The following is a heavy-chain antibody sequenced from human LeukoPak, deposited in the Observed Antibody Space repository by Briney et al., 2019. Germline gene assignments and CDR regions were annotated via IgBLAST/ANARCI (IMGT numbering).Heavy chain of an antibody. CDR1: GGSFSGYY. CDR3: ARVWPSTVTALDYWYFDL. D-gene: IGHD4-17*01. Sequence: PSETLSLTCAVYGGSFSGYYWSWIRQPPGKGLEWMGEINHSGSTNYNPSLKSRVTISVDTSKNQFSLKLNSVTAADTAVSYCARVWPSTVTALDYWYFDLWGRGTLVTVSS. J-gene: IGHJ2*01. V-gene: IGHV4-34*01. CDR2: INHSGST.